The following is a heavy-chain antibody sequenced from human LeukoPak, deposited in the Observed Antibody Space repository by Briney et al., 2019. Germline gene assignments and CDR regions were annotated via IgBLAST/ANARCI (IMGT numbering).Heavy chain of an antibody. D-gene: IGHD3-10*01. J-gene: IGHJ4*02. Sequence: GGSLRLSCAASGFTFSSYAMHWVRQAPGKGLEWVAVISYDGTNKYYTDSVKGRFTISRDNSKNTLYLQMNSLRAEDTAVYYCAGGGLLLWFGEGFDYWGQGTLVTVSS. CDR2: ISYDGTNK. V-gene: IGHV3-30*04. CDR3: AGGGLLLWFGEGFDY. CDR1: GFTFSSYA.